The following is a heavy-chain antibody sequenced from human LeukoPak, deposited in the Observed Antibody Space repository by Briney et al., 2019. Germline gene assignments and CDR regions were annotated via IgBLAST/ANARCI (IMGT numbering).Heavy chain of an antibody. Sequence: SETLSLTCTVSGGSISSYYWSWIRQPPGKGLEWIGYIYYSGSTNYNPSLKSRITISVDTSKQQFSLKLRSVTAADTAVYYCARDPASIAAAGTSEWYFDLWGRGPLVTVSS. CDR1: GGSISSYY. CDR3: ARDPASIAAAGTSEWYFDL. V-gene: IGHV4-59*01. CDR2: IYYSGST. J-gene: IGHJ2*01. D-gene: IGHD6-13*01.